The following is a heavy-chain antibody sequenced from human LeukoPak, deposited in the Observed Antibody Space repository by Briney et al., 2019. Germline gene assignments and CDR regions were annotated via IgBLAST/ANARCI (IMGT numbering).Heavy chain of an antibody. CDR2: FDPEDGET. V-gene: IGHV1-24*01. CDR3: ATEGSLGRCFGY. CDR1: GYTLTELS. J-gene: IGHJ4*02. Sequence: ASVKVSCKVSGYTLTELSMHWVRQAPGKGLEWMGGFDPEDGETIYAQKFQGRVTMTEDTSTDTAYMELGSLRSEDTAVYYCATEGSLGRCFGYWGQGTLVTVSS. D-gene: IGHD2-15*01.